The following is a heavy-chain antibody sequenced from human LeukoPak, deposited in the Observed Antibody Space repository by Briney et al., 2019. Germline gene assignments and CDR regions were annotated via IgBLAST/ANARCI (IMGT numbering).Heavy chain of an antibody. Sequence: ASVKVSCKASGYTFTGYYMHWVRQAPGKGLEWMGGFDPEDGETIYAQKFQGRVTMTEDTSTHTAYMELSSLRSEDTDVYYCATALHPYNWNSFDYWGQGTLVTVSS. D-gene: IGHD1-20*01. CDR2: FDPEDGET. CDR1: GYTFTGYY. V-gene: IGHV1-24*01. CDR3: ATALHPYNWNSFDY. J-gene: IGHJ4*02.